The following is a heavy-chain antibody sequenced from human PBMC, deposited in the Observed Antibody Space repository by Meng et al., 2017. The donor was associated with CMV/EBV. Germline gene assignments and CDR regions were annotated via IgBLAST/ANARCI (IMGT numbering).Heavy chain of an antibody. J-gene: IGHJ5*02. CDR2: LNHRGST. Sequence: VPPLQWGACLVKPSVTLSLACALYGGSFSGYYWSLIHQPPGKGLEWIGELNHRGSTTYTPSLNRRVTISVDTSKDQFSLKLSSVTAADTAVYYCAGGPRSLPRFIWFDPWGQGTLVTVSS. CDR1: GGSFSGYY. D-gene: IGHD3-3*01. V-gene: IGHV4-34*01. CDR3: AGGPRSLPRFIWFDP.